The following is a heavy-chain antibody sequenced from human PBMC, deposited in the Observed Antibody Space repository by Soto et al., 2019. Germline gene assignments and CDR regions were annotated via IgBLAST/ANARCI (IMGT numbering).Heavy chain of an antibody. CDR1: GFSFSTHG. J-gene: IGHJ6*02. CDR3: TKASSDRNHMEV. V-gene: IGHV3-23*04. CDR2: ITETGADT. Sequence: VQLVESGGGVVQPGRSLRLSCASSGFSFSTHGMQWVRQAPGKGLEWVSTITETGADTYYTDSVKGRFTISRDNSKNTLYLQMTTLRAEDTALYYCTKASSDRNHMEVWGPGTTVTVSS.